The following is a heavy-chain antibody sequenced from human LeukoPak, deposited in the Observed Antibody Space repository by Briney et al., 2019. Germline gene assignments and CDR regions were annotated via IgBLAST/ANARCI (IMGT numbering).Heavy chain of an antibody. CDR1: GGSFSSYA. J-gene: IGHJ4*02. V-gene: IGHV1-69*04. Sequence: ASVKVSCKASGGSFSSYAISWVRQAPGQGLEWMGRIIPILGIANYAQKFQGRVTITADKSTSTAYMELSSLRSEDTAVYYCASPSPYYDFWSGYLGHFDYWGQGTLVTVSS. CDR3: ASPSPYYDFWSGYLGHFDY. CDR2: IIPILGIA. D-gene: IGHD3-3*01.